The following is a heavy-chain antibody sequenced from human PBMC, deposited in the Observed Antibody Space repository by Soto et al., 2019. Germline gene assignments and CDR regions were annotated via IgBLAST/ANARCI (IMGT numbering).Heavy chain of an antibody. CDR1: GFTFDDYT. Sequence: GGSLRLSCAASGFTFDDYTMHWVRQAPGKGLEWVSLISWDGGSTYYADSVKGRFTISRDNSKNSLYLQMNSLRTEDTALYYCAKDLAVAGLDYYGMDVWGQGTTVTVSS. J-gene: IGHJ6*02. V-gene: IGHV3-43*01. CDR2: ISWDGGST. D-gene: IGHD6-19*01. CDR3: AKDLAVAGLDYYGMDV.